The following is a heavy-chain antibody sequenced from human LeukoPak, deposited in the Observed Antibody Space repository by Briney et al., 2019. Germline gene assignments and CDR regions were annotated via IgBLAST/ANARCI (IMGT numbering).Heavy chain of an antibody. CDR3: ARSNLPIVVVPAAPDY. J-gene: IGHJ4*02. D-gene: IGHD2-2*01. V-gene: IGHV7-4-1*02. Sequence: ASVKVSCKASGYTFTSYAMNWVRQAPGQGLEWMGWINTNTGNPTYAQGFTGRFVFSLDTSVSTAYLQISSLKAEDTAVYYCARSNLPIVVVPAAPDYWGQGTLVTVSS. CDR2: INTNTGNP. CDR1: GYTFTSYA.